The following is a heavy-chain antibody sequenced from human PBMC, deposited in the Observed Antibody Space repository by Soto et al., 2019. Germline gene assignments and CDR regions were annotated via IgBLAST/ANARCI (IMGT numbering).Heavy chain of an antibody. CDR2: IYYSGST. CDR3: ARRMKHYYRMDV. V-gene: IGHV4-59*08. J-gene: IGHJ6*02. CDR1: GGSISSYY. Sequence: QVQLQESGPGLVKPSETLSLTGTVCGGSISSYYWSWIRQPPGKGLEWIGYIYYSGSTNYNSSLKSRVTISVDTSKNQFSLKLSSVTAADTAVYYCARRMKHYYRMDVWGQGTTVTVSS.